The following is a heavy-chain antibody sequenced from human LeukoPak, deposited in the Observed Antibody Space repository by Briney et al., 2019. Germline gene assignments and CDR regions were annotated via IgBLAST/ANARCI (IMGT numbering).Heavy chain of an antibody. D-gene: IGHD3-3*01. Sequence: GGSLRLSCAASGFSFSNYAMSWVRQAPGKGLEWVSAISGSGGSTYYADSVKGRFTISRDNSKNTLYLQMNSLRAEDTAVYYCAKAGKDDFWSGLSPLGEYWGQGTLVTVSS. V-gene: IGHV3-23*01. CDR1: GFSFSNYA. J-gene: IGHJ4*02. CDR3: AKAGKDDFWSGLSPLGEY. CDR2: ISGSGGST.